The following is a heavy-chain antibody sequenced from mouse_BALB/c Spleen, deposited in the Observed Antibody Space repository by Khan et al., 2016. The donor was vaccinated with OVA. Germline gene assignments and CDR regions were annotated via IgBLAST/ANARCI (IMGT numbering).Heavy chain of an antibody. CDR3: ARWFAY. V-gene: IGHV3-2*02. CDR2: ISYAGVT. CDR1: GYSITSDYA. Sequence: EVKLLESGPGLVKPSQSLSLTCTVTGYSITSDYAWNWIRQFPENKLEWMGYISYAGVTSYLPSPKSRISITRDTSKNQFFLQLNSVTTEDSATYYCARWFAYWGQGTLVTVS. J-gene: IGHJ3*01.